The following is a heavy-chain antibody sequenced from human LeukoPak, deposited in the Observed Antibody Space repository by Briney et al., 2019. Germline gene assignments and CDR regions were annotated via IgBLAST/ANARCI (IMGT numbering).Heavy chain of an antibody. CDR1: GGSISSYY. V-gene: IGHV4-59*08. CDR3: ARHAHTAYCGGDCYSDY. D-gene: IGHD2-21*02. CDR2: IYYSGST. Sequence: SETLSLTCTVSGGSISSYYWSWIRQPPGKGLEWIGYIYYSGSTNYNPSLKSRVTISVDTSKNQFSLKLSSATAADTAVYYCARHAHTAYCGGDCYSDYWGQGTLVTVSS. J-gene: IGHJ4*02.